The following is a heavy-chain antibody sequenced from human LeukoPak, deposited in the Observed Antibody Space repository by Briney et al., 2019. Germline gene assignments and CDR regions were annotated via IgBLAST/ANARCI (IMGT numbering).Heavy chain of an antibody. CDR1: GFTFSSYE. CDR2: ISSSGSTI. CDR3: ARLRGNTMVEY. J-gene: IGHJ4*02. Sequence: GGSLRLSCAASGFTFSSYEMNWVRQAPGKGLEWVSYISSSGSTIYYADSVKGRFTISRDNAKNSLYLQMNSLRADDTAVYYCARLRGNTMVEYWGQGTLVTVSS. D-gene: IGHD3-10*01. V-gene: IGHV3-48*03.